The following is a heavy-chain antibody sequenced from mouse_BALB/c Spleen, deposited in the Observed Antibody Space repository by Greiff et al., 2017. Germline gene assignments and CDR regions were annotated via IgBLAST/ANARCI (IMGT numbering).Heavy chain of an antibody. Sequence: EVKLMESGPGLVKPSQSLSLTCSVTGYSITSGYYWNWIRQFPGNKLEWMGYISYDGSNNYNPSLKNRISITRDTSKNQFFLKLNSVTTEDTATYYCAILLRLGAYWGQGTLVTVSA. CDR1: GYSITSGYY. J-gene: IGHJ3*01. CDR2: ISYDGSN. D-gene: IGHD1-2*01. V-gene: IGHV3-6*02. CDR3: AILLRLGAY.